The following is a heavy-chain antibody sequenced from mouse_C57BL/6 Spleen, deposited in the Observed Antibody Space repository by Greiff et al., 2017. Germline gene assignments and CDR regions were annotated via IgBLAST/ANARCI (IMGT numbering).Heavy chain of an antibody. CDR3: ARGMRAMDY. CDR2: IYPSDSET. V-gene: IGHV1-61*01. CDR1: GYTFTSYW. Sequence: QVQLQQPGAELVRPGSSVKLSCKASGYTFTSYWMDWVKQRPGQGLAWIGNIYPSDSETHYNQKFKDKATLTVDKSSSTAYMQLSSLTSEDSAVYYCARGMRAMDYWGQGTSVTVSS. J-gene: IGHJ4*01.